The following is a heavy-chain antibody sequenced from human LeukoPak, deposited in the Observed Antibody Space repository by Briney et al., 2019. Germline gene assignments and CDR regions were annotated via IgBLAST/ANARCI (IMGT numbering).Heavy chain of an antibody. J-gene: IGHJ4*02. CDR3: ASHAYYYGSGSPEYYFDY. CDR2: ISGSGGST. CDR1: GFTFSSYA. V-gene: IGHV3-23*01. D-gene: IGHD3-10*01. Sequence: GGSLRLSCAASGFTFSSYAMSWVRQAPGKGLEWVSAISGSGGSTYYADSVKGRFTISRDNSKNTLYLQMNSPRAEDTAVYYCASHAYYYGSGSPEYYFDYWGQGTLVTVSS.